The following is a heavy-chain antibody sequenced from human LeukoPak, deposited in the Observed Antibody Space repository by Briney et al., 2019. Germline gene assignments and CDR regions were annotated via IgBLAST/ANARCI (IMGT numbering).Heavy chain of an antibody. CDR3: ARVGGDYDSSGENDY. D-gene: IGHD3-22*01. J-gene: IGHJ4*02. CDR1: GGSFSGYY. CDR2: INHSGST. Sequence: SETLSLTCAVYGGSFSGYYWSWTRQPPGKGLEWIGEINHSGSTNYNPSLKSRVTIPVDTSKNQFSLKLSSVTAADTAVYYCARVGGDYDSSGENDYWGQGTLVTVSS. V-gene: IGHV4-34*01.